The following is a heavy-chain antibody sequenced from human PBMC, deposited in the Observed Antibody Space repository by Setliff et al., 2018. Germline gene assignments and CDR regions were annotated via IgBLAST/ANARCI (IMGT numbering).Heavy chain of an antibody. V-gene: IGHV1-2*02. Sequence: GASVKVSCKASGYIFAGYYMHWVRQTPGQGLEWMGWINPISGGANYAQKFQGRVTLTRDTSISTAYMELKSLKSDDTAMYFCARGVAGASPNYYYMDAWGRGTTVTVSS. D-gene: IGHD6-19*01. CDR1: GYIFAGYY. J-gene: IGHJ6*03. CDR2: INPISGGA. CDR3: ARGVAGASPNYYYMDA.